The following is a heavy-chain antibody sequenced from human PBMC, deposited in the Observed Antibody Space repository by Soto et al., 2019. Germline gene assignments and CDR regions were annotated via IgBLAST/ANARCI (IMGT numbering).Heavy chain of an antibody. CDR2: ISYDGSNK. Sequence: PGGSLRLSCAASGFTFSSYGMHWVHQAPGKGLEWVAVISYDGSNKYYADSVKGRFTISRDNSKNTLYLQMNSLRAEDTAVYYCAKDQSVWGSYRWGWYFDYWGQGTLVTVSS. V-gene: IGHV3-30*18. D-gene: IGHD3-16*02. J-gene: IGHJ4*02. CDR3: AKDQSVWGSYRWGWYFDY. CDR1: GFTFSSYG.